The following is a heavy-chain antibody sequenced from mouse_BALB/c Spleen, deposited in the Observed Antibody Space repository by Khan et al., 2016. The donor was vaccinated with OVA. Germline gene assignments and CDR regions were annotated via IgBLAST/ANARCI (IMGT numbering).Heavy chain of an antibody. CDR3: ARVMTIVATDFDY. CDR1: GYTFTSYS. CDR2: TNPSYGRT. D-gene: IGHD1-1*01. V-gene: IGHV1S81*02. J-gene: IGHJ2*01. Sequence: QVQLQQPGAELVKPGASVKMSCKASGYTFTSYSMHWVKQRLGQSLEWFAETNPSYGRTYYNQKFKSKATMTVDKSSSTAYMQLSGSTFEDSAVYYCARVMTIVATDFDYWGQGTTLTVSS.